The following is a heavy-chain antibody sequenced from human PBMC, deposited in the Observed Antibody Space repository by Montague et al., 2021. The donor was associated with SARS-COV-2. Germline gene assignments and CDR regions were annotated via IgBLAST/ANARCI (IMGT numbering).Heavy chain of an antibody. CDR3: ARDPHDYGWFDP. J-gene: IGHJ5*02. V-gene: IGHV4-61*09. CDR2: IYSTVIT. Sequence: TLSLTCTVSGGSFSSASYYWSWIRQPAGKGLEWIGHIYSTVITNYNPSLKSRVTISVDLSKNQFSLKMTSVTAADTAVYYCARDPHDYGWFDPWGQGTLVTVSS. CDR1: GGSFSSASYY. D-gene: IGHD4-17*01.